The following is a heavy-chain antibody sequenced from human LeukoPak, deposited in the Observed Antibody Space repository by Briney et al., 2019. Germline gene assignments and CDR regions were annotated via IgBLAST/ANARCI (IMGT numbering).Heavy chain of an antibody. D-gene: IGHD3-22*01. J-gene: IGHJ4*02. CDR2: ISWNSGSI. V-gene: IGHV3-9*01. CDR1: GFTFSSYG. CDR3: AKDIYYYDSSGYHPRGFDY. Sequence: GGSLRLSCAASGFTFSSYGMSWVRQAPGKGLEWVSGISWNSGSIGYADSVKGRFTISRDNAKNSLYLQMNSLRAEDTALYYCAKDIYYYDSSGYHPRGFDYWGQGTLVTVSS.